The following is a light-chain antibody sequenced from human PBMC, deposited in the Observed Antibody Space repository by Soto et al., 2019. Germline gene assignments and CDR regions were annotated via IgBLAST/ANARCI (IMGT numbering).Light chain of an antibody. V-gene: IGKV1-5*01. CDR1: QSISSW. CDR2: DAS. J-gene: IGKJ1*01. CDR3: QQYNSFLWT. Sequence: DNQMNQSPSALSATVGDRVTITCRASQSISSWLAWYQQKPGKAPKVLIYDASSLESGVPSRFSGSGSGTEFTLTISSLQPDDFATYYCQQYNSFLWTFGQGTKVDI.